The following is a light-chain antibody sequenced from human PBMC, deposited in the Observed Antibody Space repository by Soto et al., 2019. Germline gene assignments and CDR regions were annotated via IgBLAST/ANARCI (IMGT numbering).Light chain of an antibody. CDR2: DAS. CDR3: QESNSTPLA. CDR1: QSISKY. J-gene: IGKJ4*01. Sequence: DIQMTQSPSSLSASVGDRVTITCRASQSISKYLNWYQQKPGRAPKLLIYDASTLQSGVPPRFSGSGSGTDFTLTISSLLPDDFATYFCQESNSTPLAFGGGTKVVIK. V-gene: IGKV1-39*01.